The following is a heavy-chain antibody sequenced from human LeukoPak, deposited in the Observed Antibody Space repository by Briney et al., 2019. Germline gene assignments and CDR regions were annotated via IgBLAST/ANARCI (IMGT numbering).Heavy chain of an antibody. CDR3: ARGGKQQPAKQPRPRSWFDP. D-gene: IGHD6-13*01. CDR1: GGSFSGYY. J-gene: IGHJ5*02. Sequence: SETLSLTCAVYGGSFSGYYRSWIRQPPGKGLEWIGEINHSGSTNYNPSLKSRVTISVDTSKNQFSLKLSSVTAADTAVYYCARGGKQQPAKQPRPRSWFDPWGQGTLVTVSS. CDR2: INHSGST. V-gene: IGHV4-34*01.